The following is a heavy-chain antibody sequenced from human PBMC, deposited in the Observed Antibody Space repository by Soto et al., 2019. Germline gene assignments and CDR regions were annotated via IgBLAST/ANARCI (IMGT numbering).Heavy chain of an antibody. V-gene: IGHV3-30*03. Sequence: GGSRRLSCAASGFTFSSYGMHWVRQAPGKGLEWVAVISYDGSNKYYADSVKGRFTISRDNSKNTLYLQMNSLRAEDTAVYYCATDPTAPYYYYMDVWGKGTTVTVSS. CDR2: ISYDGSNK. CDR3: ATDPTAPYYYYMDV. CDR1: GFTFSSYG. J-gene: IGHJ6*03.